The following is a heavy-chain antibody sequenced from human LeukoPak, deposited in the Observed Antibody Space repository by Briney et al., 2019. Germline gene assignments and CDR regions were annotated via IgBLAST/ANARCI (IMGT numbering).Heavy chain of an antibody. CDR1: GGSISSYY. CDR2: IYYSGST. D-gene: IGHD3-3*01. CDR3: ARKGYYDFWSGYYIDY. J-gene: IGHJ4*02. Sequence: SETLSLTCTVSGGSISSYYWGWIRQPPGKGLEWIGSIYYSGSTYYNPSLKSRVTISVDTSKNQFSLKLSSVTAADTAVYYCARKGYYDFWSGYYIDYWGQGTLVTVSS. V-gene: IGHV4-39*07.